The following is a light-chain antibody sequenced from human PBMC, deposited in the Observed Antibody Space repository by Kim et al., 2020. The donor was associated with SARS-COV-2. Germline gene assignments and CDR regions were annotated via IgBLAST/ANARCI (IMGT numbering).Light chain of an antibody. Sequence: QSVLTQPSSASGTPGQRVTISCSGSSSNIGSNYVYWYQQLPGTTPKILIYRNNQRPSVVPDRFSGSKSGTSASLAISGLRSADEADYYCAAWDDSLSGWVFGGGTQLTVL. CDR3: AAWDDSLSGWV. V-gene: IGLV1-47*01. CDR1: SSNIGSNY. J-gene: IGLJ3*02. CDR2: RNN.